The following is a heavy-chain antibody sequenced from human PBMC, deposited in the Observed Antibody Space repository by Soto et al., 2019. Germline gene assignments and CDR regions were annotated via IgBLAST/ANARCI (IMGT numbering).Heavy chain of an antibody. Sequence: PSETLSLTCTVSGGSISSGDYYWSWIRQHPGKGLEWIGYIYYSGSTYYNPSLKSRVTISVDTSKNQFSLKLSSVTAADTAVYYCARDRPGITMVRGVIISKTRAFDIWGQGTMVTVSS. CDR3: ARDRPGITMVRGVIISKTRAFDI. CDR2: IYYSGST. J-gene: IGHJ3*02. CDR1: GGSISSGDYY. D-gene: IGHD3-10*01. V-gene: IGHV4-31*03.